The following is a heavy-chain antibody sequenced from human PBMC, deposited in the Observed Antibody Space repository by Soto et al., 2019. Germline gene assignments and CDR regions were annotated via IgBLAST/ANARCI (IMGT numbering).Heavy chain of an antibody. CDR3: ARVRYLHYYGSGSFGY. J-gene: IGHJ4*02. V-gene: IGHV1-8*01. D-gene: IGHD3-10*01. Sequence: ASVKVSCKASGYTFTSSDINWVRQATGQGLEWMGWMNPNSGNTGYAQKFQGRVTMTRNTSISTAYMELSSLRSEDTAVYYCARVRYLHYYGSGSFGYWGQGTLVTVSS. CDR1: GYTFTSSD. CDR2: MNPNSGNT.